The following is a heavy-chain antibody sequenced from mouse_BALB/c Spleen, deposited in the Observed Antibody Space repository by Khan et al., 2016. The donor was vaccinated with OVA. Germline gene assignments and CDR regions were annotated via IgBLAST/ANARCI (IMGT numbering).Heavy chain of an antibody. D-gene: IGHD4-1*01. Sequence: EVQLLETGGDLVKPGGSLTFSCAASGFTFSSYSMSWVRQTPDKRLEWVATISSGGDYTYYSANVKGRFTISRDTAKNTLYLQMSSLKSEDTARYYCASHLTGSFAYWGQGTLVTVSA. J-gene: IGHJ3*01. V-gene: IGHV5-6*01. CDR1: GFTFSSYS. CDR2: ISSGGDYT. CDR3: ASHLTGSFAY.